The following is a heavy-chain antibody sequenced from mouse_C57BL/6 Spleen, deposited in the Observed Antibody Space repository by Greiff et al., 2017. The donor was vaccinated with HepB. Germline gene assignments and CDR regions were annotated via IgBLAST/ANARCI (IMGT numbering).Heavy chain of an antibody. CDR3: ARGRESTMVTTGNAMDY. CDR2: IHPNSGST. J-gene: IGHJ4*01. CDR1: GYTFTSYW. V-gene: IGHV1-64*01. Sequence: QVQLQQPGAELVKPGASVKLSCKASGYTFTSYWMHWVKQRPGQGLEWIGMIHPNSGSTNYNEKFKSKATLTVDKSSSTAYMQLSSLTSEDSAVCYCARGRESTMVTTGNAMDYWGQGTSGTVSS. D-gene: IGHD2-2*01.